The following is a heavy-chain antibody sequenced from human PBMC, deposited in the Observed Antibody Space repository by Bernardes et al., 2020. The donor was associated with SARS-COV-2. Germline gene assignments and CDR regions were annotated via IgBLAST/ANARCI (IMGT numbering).Heavy chain of an antibody. Sequence: GGSLRLSCAASGFTFRSYWMSWVRQAPGKGLEWVANIKQDGSEEKYVDSVRGRFTISRDNARNSLYLQMNSLRPEDTAVYYCVSSGSPGCWGQVALVTVSS. D-gene: IGHD1-26*01. V-gene: IGHV3-7*01. CDR3: VSSGSPGC. J-gene: IGHJ4*02. CDR2: IKQDGSEE. CDR1: GFTFRSYW.